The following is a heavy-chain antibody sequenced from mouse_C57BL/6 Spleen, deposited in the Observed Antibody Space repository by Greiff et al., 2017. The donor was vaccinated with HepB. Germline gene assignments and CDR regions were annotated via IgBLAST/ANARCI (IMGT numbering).Heavy chain of an antibody. Sequence: DVKLVESGGGLVKPGGSLKLSCAASGFTFSSYAMSWVRQTPEKRLEWVATISDGGSYTYYPDNVKGRFTISRDNAKNNRYLQMSHLKSEDTAMYYCARDTDSSGYYFDYWGQGTTLTVSS. CDR2: ISDGGSYT. V-gene: IGHV5-4*01. CDR1: GFTFSSYA. J-gene: IGHJ2*01. CDR3: ARDTDSSGYYFDY. D-gene: IGHD3-2*02.